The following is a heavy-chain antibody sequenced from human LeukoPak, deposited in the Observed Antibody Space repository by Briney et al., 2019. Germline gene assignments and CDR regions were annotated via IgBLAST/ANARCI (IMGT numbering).Heavy chain of an antibody. Sequence: GGSLRLSCVASEFTFSDYTMNWVRQAPGKGLEWVSSISSRSSFIYYADSVRGRFTISRDNAWNSVYLQMDSLRAGDSAVYFCARDWARTGYCSSANCPDAFDLWGQGTMVTVSS. CDR1: EFTFSDYT. CDR3: ARDWARTGYCSSANCPDAFDL. V-gene: IGHV3-21*01. J-gene: IGHJ3*01. CDR2: ISSRSSFI. D-gene: IGHD2-2*01.